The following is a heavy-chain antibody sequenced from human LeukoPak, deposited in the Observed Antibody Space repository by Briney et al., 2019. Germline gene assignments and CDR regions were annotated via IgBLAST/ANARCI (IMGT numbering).Heavy chain of an antibody. V-gene: IGHV3-21*01. CDR2: ISSSSSYI. CDR3: ASERPSSSWYDY. D-gene: IGHD6-13*01. CDR1: GFTFSSYS. Sequence: GGSLRLSCAASGFTFSSYSMNWVRQAPGKGLEWVSSISSSSSYIYYADSVKGRLTISRDNAKNSLYLQMNSLRAEDTAVYYCASERPSSSWYDYWGQGTLVTVSS. J-gene: IGHJ4*02.